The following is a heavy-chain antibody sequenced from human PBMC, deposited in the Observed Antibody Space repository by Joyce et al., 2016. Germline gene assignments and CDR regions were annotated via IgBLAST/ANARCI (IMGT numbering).Heavy chain of an antibody. CDR3: ARGGYYNILTRYYLPFDY. Sequence: QLQLQESGSGLVKPSQTLSLTCAVSGGSISSSGYSWSWIRQPPGKGLEWIGYIYYSGSTYYNPSLKSRVTISLDRSNNQFSLKLSSVTAADTALYFCARGGYYNILTRYYLPFDYWGRGTLVTVSS. D-gene: IGHD3-9*01. CDR1: GGSISSSGYS. CDR2: IYYSGST. J-gene: IGHJ4*02. V-gene: IGHV4-30-2*01.